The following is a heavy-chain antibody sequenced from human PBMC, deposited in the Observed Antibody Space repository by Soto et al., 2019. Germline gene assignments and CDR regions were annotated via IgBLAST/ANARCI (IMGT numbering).Heavy chain of an antibody. CDR3: ARVKGFGSSGYYSFDY. V-gene: IGHV1-2*02. D-gene: IGHD3-22*01. J-gene: IGHJ4*02. CDR1: GYTFTGYY. CDR2: INPKSGGT. Sequence: ASVKVSCKASGYTFTGYYMHWVRQAPGQGLEWMGWINPKSGGTNYAQKFQGRVTMTRDTSISTAYMELSRLRSDDTAVYYCARVKGFGSSGYYSFDYWGQGTLVTVSS.